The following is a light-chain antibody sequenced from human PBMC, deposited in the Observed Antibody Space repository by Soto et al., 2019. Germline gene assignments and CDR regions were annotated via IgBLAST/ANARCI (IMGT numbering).Light chain of an antibody. J-gene: IGKJ1*01. Sequence: EIVLTQSPGTLSLSPGERATLSCRASQSVDNHYIAWFQQKPGQAPRLLIYGTSTRPPGIPDRFSGSGSGTDFTLTISRMEPEDFAVYYGQHYGRSPPWTFGQGTKVEIK. CDR2: GTS. CDR1: QSVDNHY. CDR3: QHYGRSPPWT. V-gene: IGKV3-20*01.